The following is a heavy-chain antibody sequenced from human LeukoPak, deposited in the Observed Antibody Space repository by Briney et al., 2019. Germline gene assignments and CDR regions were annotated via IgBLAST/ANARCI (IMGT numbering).Heavy chain of an antibody. Sequence: SETLSLTCTVSGGSISSYYWSWIRQPPGKGLEWIGYIYYSGSTNYNPSLKSRVTMSVDTSKNQFSLKLSSVTAADTAVYYCASSIDYYDSSGYYSDGFDYWGQGTLVTVSS. CDR3: ASSIDYYDSSGYYSDGFDY. CDR1: GGSISSYY. V-gene: IGHV4-59*01. CDR2: IYYSGST. D-gene: IGHD3-22*01. J-gene: IGHJ4*02.